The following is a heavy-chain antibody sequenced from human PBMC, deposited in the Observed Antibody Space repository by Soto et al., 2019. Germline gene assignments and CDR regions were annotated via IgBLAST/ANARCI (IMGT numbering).Heavy chain of an antibody. CDR3: ASGGDYNWFEP. CDR1: GGSISRSGYY. D-gene: IGHD3-16*01. J-gene: IGHJ5*02. CDR2: IYYSGST. Sequence: QLQLQESGPGLVKPSETLSLICTVSGGSISRSGYYWGWIRQPPGKGLEWIWSIYYSGSTHYNPSLQSRVTISVDTSKNQFSLKLSSVTAADTAVYYCASGGDYNWFEPWGQGTLVTVSS. V-gene: IGHV4-39*01.